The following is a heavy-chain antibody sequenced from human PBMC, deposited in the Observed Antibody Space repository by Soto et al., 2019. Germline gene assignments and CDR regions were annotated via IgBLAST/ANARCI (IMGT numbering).Heavy chain of an antibody. J-gene: IGHJ4*02. Sequence: EVQLVESGGGLVQPGGSLRLSCAASGLTFSSYWMPWVRQAPGKGLVWVSRINTDGNSTTYAESVKGRFTISRDNTKYTLYLQMNSLRVEDTAVYYCARASGSNIHFDYWGQGTLVTVSS. V-gene: IGHV3-74*01. CDR1: GLTFSSYW. D-gene: IGHD1-26*01. CDR3: ARASGSNIHFDY. CDR2: INTDGNST.